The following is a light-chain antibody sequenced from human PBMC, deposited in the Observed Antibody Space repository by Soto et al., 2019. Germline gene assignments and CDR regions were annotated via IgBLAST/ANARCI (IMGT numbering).Light chain of an antibody. Sequence: EIVMTQSPATLSVSPGERATLSCRASQSVSNNYLAWYQQKPGQAPRLLIYGASNRAAGIPARFSASGSGTDFTLTISDVQPEDFALYYCHQRQSWPRTFGQGTKVDIK. CDR3: HQRQSWPRT. J-gene: IGKJ1*01. CDR2: GAS. V-gene: IGKV3D-15*01. CDR1: QSVSNN.